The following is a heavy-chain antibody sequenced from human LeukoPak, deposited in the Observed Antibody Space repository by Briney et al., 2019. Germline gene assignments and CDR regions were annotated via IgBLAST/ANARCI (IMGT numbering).Heavy chain of an antibody. CDR2: ISSSSSYI. D-gene: IGHD3-9*01. J-gene: IGHJ6*03. V-gene: IGHV3-21*01. Sequence: GGSLRLSCAASGFTFSSYSMNWVRQAPGKGLEWVSSISSSSSYIYYADSVKGRFTISRDNAKNSLYLQMNSLRAEDTAVYYCVRDEGYFDWLLFSYYYYMDVWGKGTTVTISS. CDR3: VRDEGYFDWLLFSYYYYMDV. CDR1: GFTFSSYS.